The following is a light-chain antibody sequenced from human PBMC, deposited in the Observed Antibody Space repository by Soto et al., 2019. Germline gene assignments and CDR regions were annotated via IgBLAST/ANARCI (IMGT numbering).Light chain of an antibody. CDR2: ATS. CDR1: QSVSSSF. J-gene: IGKJ1*01. V-gene: IGKV3-20*01. Sequence: VLTQSPGTLSLSPGERATLSCRASQSVSSSFLAWYQQKPGQAPRLLIYATSSRATGIPDRFSGSGSGTDFTLTISRLEPEDFAVYYCHQYDSSPSTFGQGTKVDIK. CDR3: HQYDSSPST.